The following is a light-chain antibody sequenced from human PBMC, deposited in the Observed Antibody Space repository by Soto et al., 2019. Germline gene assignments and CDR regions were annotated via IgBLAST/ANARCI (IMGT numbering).Light chain of an antibody. CDR2: AAS. V-gene: IGKV3-15*01. CDR1: QSVGSN. CDR3: QQYNNWS. J-gene: IGKJ5*01. Sequence: EIVLTQSPATLSVSPGETATVSCRASQSVGSNLAWYQQKPGQAPRLLIYAASTRATGIPARFSGSGSGTEFTLTISSLQSEDFAVYYCQQYNNWSFGQGTRLEIK.